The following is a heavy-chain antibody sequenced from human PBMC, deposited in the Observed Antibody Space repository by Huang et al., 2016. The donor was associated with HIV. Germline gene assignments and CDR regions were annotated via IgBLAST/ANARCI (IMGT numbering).Heavy chain of an antibody. CDR2: IIPVFGTT. J-gene: IGHJ4*02. CDR1: GGTFSHYG. D-gene: IGHD3-22*01. V-gene: IGHV1-69*12. Sequence: QVQLVQSGAEVKKPGSTVKVSCKASGGTFSHYGISWVRQAPGQGLEWMGGIIPVFGTTTYAQKFQGRVTVTADESTSTAYMELNSLRSEDTAVYYCARQLYDSTGYLLGARLLDWGQGTLVTVSS. CDR3: ARQLYDSTGYLLGARLLD.